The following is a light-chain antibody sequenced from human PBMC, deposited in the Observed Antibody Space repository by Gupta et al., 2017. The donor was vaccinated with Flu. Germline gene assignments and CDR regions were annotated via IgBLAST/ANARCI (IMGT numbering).Light chain of an antibody. J-gene: IGKJ1*01. CDR2: WAS. Sequence: IVVIQHPDALAAAPGEKAAINCKSSQSVLYSSNNENYLAWYQHKPGQPPKLLIYWASTRESGVPDRFSGNGSGTDFTLTISSLQAEDVAVYYCQQYRSSPKTFGRGTKVEIK. V-gene: IGKV4-1*01. CDR3: QQYRSSPKT. CDR1: QSVLYSSNNENY.